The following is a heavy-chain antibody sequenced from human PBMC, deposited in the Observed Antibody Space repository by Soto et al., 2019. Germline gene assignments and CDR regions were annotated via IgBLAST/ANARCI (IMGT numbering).Heavy chain of an antibody. J-gene: IGHJ3*02. V-gene: IGHV4-59*01. CDR1: GGYISSYY. D-gene: IGHD1-26*01. CDR2: IYYSGST. Sequence: PSETLSLTCTVSGGYISSYYWSWIRQPPGKGLEWIGYIYYSGSTNYNPSLKSRVTISVDTSKNQFSLKLSSVTAADTAVYYCARDRDGSYPAAFDIRGQGTMLTVSS. CDR3: ARDRDGSYPAAFDI.